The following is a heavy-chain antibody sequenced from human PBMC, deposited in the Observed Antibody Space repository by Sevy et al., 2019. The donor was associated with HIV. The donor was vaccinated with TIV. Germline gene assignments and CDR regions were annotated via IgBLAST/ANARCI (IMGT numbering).Heavy chain of an antibody. J-gene: IGHJ3*01. CDR1: SFTFSDYN. V-gene: IGHV3-21*01. Sequence: GSLRLSCAGSSFTFSDYNINWVRQAPGKGLEWVSYISDGGTYIYYADSVKGRFTVSRDNAKNSVFLLMNSLRAEDTAVYYCARESGYDAFDLWGQGTRVTVSS. CDR3: ARESGYDAFDL. D-gene: IGHD5-12*01. CDR2: ISDGGTYI.